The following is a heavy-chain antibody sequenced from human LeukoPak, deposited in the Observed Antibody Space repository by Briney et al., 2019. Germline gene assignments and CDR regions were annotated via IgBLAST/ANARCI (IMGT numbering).Heavy chain of an antibody. CDR3: ARDLEYSSRTFDY. CDR1: GYTFSRHA. V-gene: IGHV7-4-1*02. Sequence: GASVKVSCKASGYTFSRHALNWVRQAPGQGLEWMGWINTNTGNPTYAQGFTGRFVFSLDTSVSTAYLQISSLKAEDTAVYYCARDLEYSSRTFDYWGQGTLVTVSS. CDR2: INTNTGNP. D-gene: IGHD6-6*01. J-gene: IGHJ4*02.